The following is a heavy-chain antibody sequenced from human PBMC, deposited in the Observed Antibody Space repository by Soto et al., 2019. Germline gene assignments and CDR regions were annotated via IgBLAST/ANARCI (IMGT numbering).Heavy chain of an antibody. V-gene: IGHV1-69*13. D-gene: IGHD2-15*01. J-gene: IGHJ3*02. CDR3: ARDRGHATSAFDI. CDR2: IIPIFGTA. Sequence: SVKVSCKASGGTFSSYAISWVRQAPGQGLEWMGGIIPIFGTANYAQKFQGRVTITADESTGTAYMELSSLRSEDTAVYYCARDRGHATSAFDIWGQGTMVTVSS. CDR1: GGTFSSYA.